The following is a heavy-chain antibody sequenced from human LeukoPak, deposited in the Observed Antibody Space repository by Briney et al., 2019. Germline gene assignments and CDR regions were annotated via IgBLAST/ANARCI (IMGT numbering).Heavy chain of an antibody. CDR1: GFTFSSYA. CDR3: ARGDYGDYVGYHYYGMDV. Sequence: PGGSLRLSCAASGFTFSSYAMHWVRQAPGKGLEYVSAISSNGGNTYYANSVKGRFTISRDNSKNTLYLQMGSLRAEDVAVYYCARGDYGDYVGYHYYGMDVWGQGTTVTVSS. CDR2: ISSNGGNT. D-gene: IGHD4-17*01. V-gene: IGHV3-64*01. J-gene: IGHJ6*02.